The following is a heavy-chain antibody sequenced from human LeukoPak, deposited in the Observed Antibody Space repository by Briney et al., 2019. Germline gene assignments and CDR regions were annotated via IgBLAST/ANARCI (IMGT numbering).Heavy chain of an antibody. J-gene: IGHJ4*02. CDR2: ISSSSNYI. V-gene: IGHV3-21*01. D-gene: IGHD6-19*01. Sequence: GGSLRLSCAASGFTLSSYSMNWVRQAPGKGLEWVSYISSSSNYIYYADSVKGRFTISRDNAKNSLYLQMNSLRAEDTAVYYCARDLRSSGWYYFDYWGQGTLVTVSS. CDR1: GFTLSSYS. CDR3: ARDLRSSGWYYFDY.